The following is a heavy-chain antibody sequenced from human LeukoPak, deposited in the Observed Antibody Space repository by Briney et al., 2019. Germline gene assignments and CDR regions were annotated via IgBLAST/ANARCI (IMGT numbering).Heavy chain of an antibody. V-gene: IGHV4-4*07. Sequence: SGTLSLTCTVSGGSIHSYWSWIRQPAGKGLEWIGRISGSGTITYNPALQSRLTISIDTSKNQFSLKLMSVTAADTAVYYCARDSGTTGEVKFDPWGQGTLVTVSS. J-gene: IGHJ5*02. CDR2: ISGSGTI. CDR3: ARDSGTTGEVKFDP. D-gene: IGHD3-10*01. CDR1: GGSIHSY.